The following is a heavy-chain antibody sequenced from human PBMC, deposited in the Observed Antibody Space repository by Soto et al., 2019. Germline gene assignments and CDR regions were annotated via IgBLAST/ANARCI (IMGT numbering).Heavy chain of an antibody. V-gene: IGHV3-23*01. D-gene: IGHD3-22*01. CDR2: ISTSGGRT. Sequence: EVQLLESGGALVQPGGSLRLSCAASGFTSSNYAMSWVRQAPGKGLEWVSVISTSGGRTYYADSVKGRFTISRDNSNNSLYLQMNSLRAEDTAVYYCARDYYPSSGYPNGFDPWGQGTLVTFSS. J-gene: IGHJ5*02. CDR1: GFTSSNYA. CDR3: ARDYYPSSGYPNGFDP.